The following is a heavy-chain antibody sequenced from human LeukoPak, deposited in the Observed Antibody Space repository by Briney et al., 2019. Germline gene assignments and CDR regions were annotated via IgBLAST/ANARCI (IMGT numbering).Heavy chain of an antibody. J-gene: IGHJ2*01. CDR1: QFTVSSNY. CDR3: TRVRKPSLGWYFDL. D-gene: IGHD2-2*01. Sequence: GGSLRLACAVYQFTVSSNYMSWVRQAPGKGLEWVSVIYGGGSTYYADSVKGRFTISRDSSKNTLYLQMNSLRAEDTAVCYCTRVRKPSLGWYFDLWGRGTLVTVSS. V-gene: IGHV3-66*01. CDR2: IYGGGST.